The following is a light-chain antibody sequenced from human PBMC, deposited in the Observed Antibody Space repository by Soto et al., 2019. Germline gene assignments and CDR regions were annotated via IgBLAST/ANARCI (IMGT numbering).Light chain of an antibody. CDR3: QQYDTSPLT. CDR1: QSVSSY. J-gene: IGKJ4*01. V-gene: IGKV3-20*01. CDR2: DAS. Sequence: DIVLTQSPATLSLSPGERATLSCRASQSVSSYLAWYQQKPGQAPRLLIYDASSRATGVPDRFSGSGSGTDFTLTISRLEPEDFAVYHCQQYDTSPLTFGGGTKVDIK.